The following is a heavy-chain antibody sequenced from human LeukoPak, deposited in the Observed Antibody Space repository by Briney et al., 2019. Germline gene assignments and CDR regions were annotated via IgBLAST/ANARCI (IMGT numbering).Heavy chain of an antibody. J-gene: IGHJ4*02. Sequence: ASVKVSCKAFGYTFTDYYMHWVRQAPGQGLEWIGWINPHSGDTHYAERFQGRVTMTRDTSISTAYMDLSRLGSDDTAVYYCARGSALRQTTGTTFDYWGQGTLVTVSS. V-gene: IGHV1-2*02. CDR3: ARGSALRQTTGTTFDY. D-gene: IGHD4-17*01. CDR1: GYTFTDYY. CDR2: INPHSGDT.